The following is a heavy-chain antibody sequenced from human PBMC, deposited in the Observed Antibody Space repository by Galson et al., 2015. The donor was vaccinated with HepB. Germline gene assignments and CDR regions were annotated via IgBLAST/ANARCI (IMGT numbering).Heavy chain of an antibody. Sequence: SLRLSCAASGFTFSSYAMSWVRQPPGKGLEWVSGISSSGGSTYYADSVKGRFTISRDNSKDTVYLQTNSLRVEDTGVYYCARLQSKYMDVWGKGTTVIVSS. CDR1: GFTFSSYA. CDR3: ARLQSKYMDV. V-gene: IGHV3-23*01. CDR2: ISSSGGST. D-gene: IGHD4-11*01. J-gene: IGHJ6*04.